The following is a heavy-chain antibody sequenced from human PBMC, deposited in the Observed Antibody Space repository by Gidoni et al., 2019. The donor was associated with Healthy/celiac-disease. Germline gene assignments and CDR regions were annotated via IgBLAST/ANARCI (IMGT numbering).Heavy chain of an antibody. D-gene: IGHD6-13*01. V-gene: IGHV4-38-2*01. CDR3: ARGRAAAGTFDY. CDR1: GYSISSGYY. CDR2: IYHSGST. Sequence: QVQLQESGPGLVKPSETLSLTCAVSGYSISSGYYWGWIRQPPGKGLEWIGSIYHSGSTYYNPSLKSRVTRSVDTSKNQFSLKLSSVTAADTAVYYCARGRAAAGTFDYWGQGTLVTVSS. J-gene: IGHJ4*02.